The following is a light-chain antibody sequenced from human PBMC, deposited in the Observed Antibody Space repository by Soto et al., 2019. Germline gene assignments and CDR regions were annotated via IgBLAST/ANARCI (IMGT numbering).Light chain of an antibody. V-gene: IGKV4-1*01. J-gene: IGKJ2*01. CDR2: CAS. CDR3: QQYESTPPT. Sequence: DIVMTQSPDSLAVSLGERATINCKSSQSVLYSSNNKNYLAWYQQRPGQPPKLLIYCASTRESGVPDRFSASGSVTDFTLTITSRQAEDVAVYYCQQYESTPPTFGQGTKLEIK. CDR1: QSVLYSSNNKNY.